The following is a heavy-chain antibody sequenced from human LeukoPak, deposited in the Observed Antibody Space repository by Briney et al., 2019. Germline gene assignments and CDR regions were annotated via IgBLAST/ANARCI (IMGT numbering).Heavy chain of an antibody. J-gene: IGHJ4*02. V-gene: IGHV4-39*01. D-gene: IGHD2-21*02. CDR3: ARHALATVTDPSFDY. CDR1: GGSISTPGYY. Sequence: SETLSLTCTVSGGSISTPGYYWGWIRQPPGKGLEWIGGLYHSGSTYYKQSLKSRATISVDKSKNQCSLKLRSVTAADTAVYYCARHALATVTDPSFDYWGQGTLVTVSS. CDR2: LYHSGST.